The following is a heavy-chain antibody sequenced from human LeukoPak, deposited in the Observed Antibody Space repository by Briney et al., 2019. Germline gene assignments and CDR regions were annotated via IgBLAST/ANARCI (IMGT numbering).Heavy chain of an antibody. V-gene: IGHV4-34*01. CDR3: ARAYTYYYDSSGRNRYAFDT. CDR1: GGSFSGYY. Sequence: PSETLSLTCAVYGGSFSGYYWSWIRQPPGKGLEWIGEINHSGSTNYNPSLKSRVTISVDTSKNQFSLKLSSVTAADTAVYYCARAYTYYYDSSGRNRYAFDTWGQGTMVTVSS. D-gene: IGHD3-22*01. J-gene: IGHJ3*02. CDR2: INHSGST.